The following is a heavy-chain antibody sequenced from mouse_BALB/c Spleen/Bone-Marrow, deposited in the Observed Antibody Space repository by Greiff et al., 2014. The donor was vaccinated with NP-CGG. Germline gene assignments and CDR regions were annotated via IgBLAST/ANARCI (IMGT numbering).Heavy chain of an antibody. CDR1: GYVFTDYW. J-gene: IGHJ3*01. Sequence: VQLQQSGAELVRPGSSVKISCKASGYVFTDYWMNWLRRRPGQGLEWIGQIFPVNADTNYKANFKDKVTLTADKSSTTAYMQLNSLTSEDSAVYFCARFATGSFAYWGQGTLVTVSA. V-gene: IGHV1-80*01. D-gene: IGHD1-1*01. CDR3: ARFATGSFAY. CDR2: IFPVNADT.